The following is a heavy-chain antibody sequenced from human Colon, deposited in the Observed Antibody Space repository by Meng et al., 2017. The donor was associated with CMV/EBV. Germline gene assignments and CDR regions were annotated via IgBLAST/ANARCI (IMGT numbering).Heavy chain of an antibody. J-gene: IGHJ4*02. D-gene: IGHD3-3*01. Sequence: GSLRLSCTASGMTFSNAWMSWVRQAPGKGLEWIGTIYYSGNTYYNPSLKSRVTISVDTSKNQFSLKLSSVTAADTAVYYCARARTEGTGRFLEWLDPHLAYFDYWGQGTLVTVSS. CDR3: ARARTEGTGRFLEWLDPHLAYFDY. V-gene: IGHV4-59*12. CDR1: GMTFSNAW. CDR2: IYYSGNT.